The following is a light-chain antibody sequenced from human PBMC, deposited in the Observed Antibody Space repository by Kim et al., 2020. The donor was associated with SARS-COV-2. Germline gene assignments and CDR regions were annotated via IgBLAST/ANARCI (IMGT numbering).Light chain of an antibody. CDR3: QQYDSYPLT. J-gene: IGKJ4*01. Sequence: VSVGDSLTVSCRAIKGISTSLAWFQQKPGKAPKFLIYGASSLQDGVPLKFSGGGSGTHFTLSISSLQPEDFATYYCQQYDSYPLTFGGGTTVDIK. CDR2: GAS. V-gene: IGKV1-16*02. CDR1: KGISTS.